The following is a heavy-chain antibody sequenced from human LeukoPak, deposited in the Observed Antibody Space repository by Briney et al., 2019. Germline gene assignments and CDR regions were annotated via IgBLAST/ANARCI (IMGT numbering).Heavy chain of an antibody. J-gene: IGHJ4*02. CDR2: INPNSGGT. V-gene: IGHV1-2*02. D-gene: IGHD3-22*01. Sequence: ASVKVSCKASGYTFTGYYMHWVRQAPGQGLEWMGWINPNSGGTNYAQKFQGRVTMTRDTSSGTAYMELSRLRSDDTAVYYCAREVGYYDSSGYYYWGQGTLVTVSS. CDR3: AREVGYYDSSGYYY. CDR1: GYTFTGYY.